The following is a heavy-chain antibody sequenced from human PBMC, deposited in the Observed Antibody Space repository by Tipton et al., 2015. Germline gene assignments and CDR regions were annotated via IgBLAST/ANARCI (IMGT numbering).Heavy chain of an antibody. J-gene: IGHJ6*02. Sequence: PSLTCTVSDGSISSHYWTWIRQPAGKGLEWIGRIHGSGPTNYNPSLKSRVSMSVDTSKNEFSLRLVSVTAAGTAVYYCARGVYYDLDVWGQGTTVTVAS. CDR2: IHGSGPT. CDR3: ARGVYYDLDV. CDR1: DGSISSHY. V-gene: IGHV4-4*07.